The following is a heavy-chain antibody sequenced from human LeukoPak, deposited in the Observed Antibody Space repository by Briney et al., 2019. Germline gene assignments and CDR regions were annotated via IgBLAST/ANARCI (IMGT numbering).Heavy chain of an antibody. CDR1: GVSISSSNYY. CDR2: IYYSGST. Sequence: SETLSLTCTVSGVSISSSNYYWGWIRQPPGKGLEWIGNIYYSGSTYYNPSLKSRVTISVDTSKNQFSLKLSSVTAADTAVYYCARRYCSSTSCQNWFDPWGQGTLVTVSS. D-gene: IGHD2-2*01. V-gene: IGHV4-39*07. CDR3: ARRYCSSTSCQNWFDP. J-gene: IGHJ5*02.